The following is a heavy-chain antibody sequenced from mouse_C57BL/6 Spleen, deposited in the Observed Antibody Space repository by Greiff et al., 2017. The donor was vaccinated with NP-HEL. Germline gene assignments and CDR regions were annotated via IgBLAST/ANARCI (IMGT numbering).Heavy chain of an antibody. Sequence: EVMLVESGEGLVKPGGSLKLSCAASGFTFSSYAMSWVRQTPEKRLEWVAYISSGGDYIYYADTVKGRFTISRDNARNTLYLQMSSLKSEDTAMYYCTRDDYDVRAMDYWGQGTSVTVSS. CDR3: TRDDYDVRAMDY. CDR2: ISSGGDYI. CDR1: GFTFSSYA. D-gene: IGHD2-4*01. V-gene: IGHV5-9-1*02. J-gene: IGHJ4*01.